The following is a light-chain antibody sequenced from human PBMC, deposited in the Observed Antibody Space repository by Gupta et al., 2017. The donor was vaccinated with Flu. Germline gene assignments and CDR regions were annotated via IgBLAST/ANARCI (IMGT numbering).Light chain of an antibody. Sequence: DIVMTQSPLSLPVTPGEPASISCRSSQSLLHSNGYNYLDWYLQKPGQSPQLLSYVGSNRACGVPDRFSGSGSGTDFTLKISRVEAEDVGVYYCMQALQTPFTFGPGTKVDIK. CDR1: QSLLHSNGYNY. J-gene: IGKJ3*01. V-gene: IGKV2-28*01. CDR3: MQALQTPFT. CDR2: VGS.